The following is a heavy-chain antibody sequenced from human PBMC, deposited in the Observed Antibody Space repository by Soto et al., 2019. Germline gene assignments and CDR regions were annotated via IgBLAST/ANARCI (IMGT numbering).Heavy chain of an antibody. CDR3: ATQGFGTLHGLVDV. J-gene: IGHJ6*02. Sequence: QVRLQESGPGLVKPSETLSLTCTVSGGSITSITNHYCSWIRQPPGKGLEWIGYISYSGHTSYNPSLKSRVTLSVDTSKNQVSLNLASVTAADTAVYYCATQGFGTLHGLVDVWGQGTTVTVSS. D-gene: IGHD1-7*01. CDR2: ISYSGHT. CDR1: GGSITSITNHY. V-gene: IGHV4-59*08.